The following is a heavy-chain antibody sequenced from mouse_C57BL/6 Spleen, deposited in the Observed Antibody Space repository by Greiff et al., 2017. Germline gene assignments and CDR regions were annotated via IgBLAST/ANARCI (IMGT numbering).Heavy chain of an antibody. CDR3: ARAPHYYGSSYGGFAY. J-gene: IGHJ3*01. CDR1: GYAFSSSW. D-gene: IGHD1-1*01. Sequence: VKLQESGPELVKPGASVKISCKASGYAFSSSWMNWVKQRPGKGLEWIGRIYPGDGDTNYNGKFKGKATLTADKSSSTAYMQLSSLTSEDSAVDVCARAPHYYGSSYGGFAYWGQGTLVTVSA. CDR2: IYPGDGDT. V-gene: IGHV1-82*01.